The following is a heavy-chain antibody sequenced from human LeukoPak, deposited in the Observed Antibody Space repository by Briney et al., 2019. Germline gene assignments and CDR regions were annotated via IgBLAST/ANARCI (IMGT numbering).Heavy chain of an antibody. CDR3: AREAGYDFHDAFDI. V-gene: IGHV3-21*01. CDR1: GFTFSSYS. Sequence: KPGGSLRLSCAASGFTFSSYSMNWVRQAPGKGLEWVSSISSSSSYIYYADSVKGRFTISRDNAKNSLYLQMNSLRAEDTAVYYCAREAGYDFHDAFDIWGQGTMVTVSS. J-gene: IGHJ3*02. CDR2: ISSSSSYI. D-gene: IGHD5-12*01.